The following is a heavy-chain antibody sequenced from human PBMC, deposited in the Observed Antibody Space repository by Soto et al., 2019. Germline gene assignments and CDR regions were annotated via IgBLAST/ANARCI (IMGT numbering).Heavy chain of an antibody. CDR1: GFTFSNYA. Sequence: GARRLSCVASGFTFSNYAMSWVRQAPGKGLEWVSGISASGRDTYYADSVKDRFTISRDSFKNTLYLQMNSLRAEDTGTYYCAKGKTSGWYYFDYWGQGALVTVSS. CDR3: AKGKTSGWYYFDY. J-gene: IGHJ4*02. V-gene: IGHV3-23*01. CDR2: ISASGRDT. D-gene: IGHD6-19*01.